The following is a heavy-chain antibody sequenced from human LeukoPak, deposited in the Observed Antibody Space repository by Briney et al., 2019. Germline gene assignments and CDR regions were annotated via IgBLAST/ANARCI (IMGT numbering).Heavy chain of an antibody. CDR1: GYSINSVYY. Sequence: SETLSLTCTVSGYSINSVYYWGWIRQPPEKGLEWIGSIHHSGTTYYNPSLKSRVTISMDTSRNQFSLKLTSVTAADTAVYYCARASPVLRFLEWLASFDYWGQGTLVTVSS. V-gene: IGHV4-38-2*02. J-gene: IGHJ4*02. CDR3: ARASPVLRFLEWLASFDY. CDR2: IHHSGTT. D-gene: IGHD3-3*01.